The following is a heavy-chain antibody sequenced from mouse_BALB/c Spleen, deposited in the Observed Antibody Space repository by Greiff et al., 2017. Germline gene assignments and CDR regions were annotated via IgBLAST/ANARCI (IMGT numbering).Heavy chain of an antibody. J-gene: IGHJ2*01. CDR1: GYTFTSYW. Sequence: VQLQESGAELAKPGASVKMSCKASGYTFTSYWMHWVKQRPGQGLEWIGYINPSTGYTEYNQKFKDKATLTADKSSSTAYMQLSSLTSEDSAVYYCARRSIYDGYLYYFDYWGQGTTLTVSS. CDR3: ARRSIYDGYLYYFDY. V-gene: IGHV1-7*01. D-gene: IGHD2-3*01. CDR2: INPSTGYT.